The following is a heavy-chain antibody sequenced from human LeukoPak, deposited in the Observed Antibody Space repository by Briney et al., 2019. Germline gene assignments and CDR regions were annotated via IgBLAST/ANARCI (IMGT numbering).Heavy chain of an antibody. J-gene: IGHJ6*02. CDR2: INHSGST. D-gene: IGHD2-21*01. CDR3: ARGRLKGLDV. V-gene: IGHV4-34*01. Sequence: SETLSLTCAVYGGSFSGYYWSWIRQPPGKGLEWIGEINHSGSTNYNPSLKSRATISVDTSKNQFSLKLSSVTAADTAVYYCARGRLKGLDVWGQGTTVTVSS. CDR1: GGSFSGYY.